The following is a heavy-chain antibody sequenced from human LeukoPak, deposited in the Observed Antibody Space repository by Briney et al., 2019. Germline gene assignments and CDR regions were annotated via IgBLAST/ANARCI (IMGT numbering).Heavy chain of an antibody. V-gene: IGHV3-48*03. CDR2: ISSSGSTI. CDR3: ASSGWYPNWFDP. CDR1: GFTFSSYE. D-gene: IGHD6-19*01. J-gene: IGHJ5*02. Sequence: EAGGSLRLSCAASGFTFSSYEMNWVRQAPGKGLEWVSYISSSGSTIYYADSVKVRFTISRDNAKNSLYLQMNSLRAEDTAVYYCASSGWYPNWFDPWGQGTLVTVSS.